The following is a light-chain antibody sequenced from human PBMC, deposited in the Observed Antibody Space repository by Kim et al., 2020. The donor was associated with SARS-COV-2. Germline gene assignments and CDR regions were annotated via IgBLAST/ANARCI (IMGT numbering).Light chain of an antibody. CDR1: QSISSY. Sequence: DIQMTQSPSSLSAFVGDRVTITCRASQSISSYLNWYQQKPGKAPNLLIYAASTLHSGVPSRFSGSGSGTDFTLTISNLQPEDVGTYYCQQGYSTFGQGTKLEI. V-gene: IGKV1-39*01. CDR2: AAS. CDR3: QQGYST. J-gene: IGKJ2*01.